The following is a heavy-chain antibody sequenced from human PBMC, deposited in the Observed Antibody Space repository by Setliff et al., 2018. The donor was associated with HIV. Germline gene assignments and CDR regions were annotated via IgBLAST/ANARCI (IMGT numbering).Heavy chain of an antibody. Sequence: NPSLPCAVYGGSFSGFYWSWIRQAPGKGLEWIGEINHSGKTNYNPSLKSRITLSVDTSENQFALKLASVTAADTAVYYCARGFTIFGVGFSADPTGNWFDPWGQGTLVTVSS. V-gene: IGHV4-34*01. CDR3: ARGFTIFGVGFSADPTGNWFDP. CDR1: GGSFSGFY. CDR2: INHSGKT. D-gene: IGHD3-3*01. J-gene: IGHJ5*02.